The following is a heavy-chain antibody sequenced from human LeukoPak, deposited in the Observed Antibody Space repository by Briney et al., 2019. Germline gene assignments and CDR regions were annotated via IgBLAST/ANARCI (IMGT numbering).Heavy chain of an antibody. J-gene: IGHJ1*01. CDR3: ASPLTTVTTGYFQH. V-gene: IGHV1-69*05. Sequence: SVKVSCKASGGTFSSYAISWVRQAPGQGLEWMGRIIPIFGTANYAQKFQGRVAITTDESTSTAYMELSSLRSEDTAVYYCASPLTTVTTGYFQHWGQGTLVTVSS. CDR2: IIPIFGTA. D-gene: IGHD4-17*01. CDR1: GGTFSSYA.